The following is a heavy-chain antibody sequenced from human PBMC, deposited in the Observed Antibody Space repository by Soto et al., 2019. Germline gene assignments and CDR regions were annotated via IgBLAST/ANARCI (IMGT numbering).Heavy chain of an antibody. CDR2: ISSSGSTI. Sequence: LSLTCAASGFTFSDYYMSWIRQAPGKGLEWVSYISSSGSTIYYADSVKGRFTISRDNAKNSLYLQMNSLRAEDTAVYYCAGGVVVVAVFDYWGQGTLVTVSS. CDR3: AGGVVVVAVFDY. D-gene: IGHD2-15*01. J-gene: IGHJ4*02. V-gene: IGHV3-11*01. CDR1: GFTFSDYY.